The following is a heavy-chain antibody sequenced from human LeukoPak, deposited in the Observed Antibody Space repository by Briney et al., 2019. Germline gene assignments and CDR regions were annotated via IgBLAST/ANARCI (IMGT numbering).Heavy chain of an antibody. V-gene: IGHV1-18*01. J-gene: IGHJ4*02. Sequence: ASVKVSCKASGYTFTSCGISWVRQAPGQGLEWMGWISGYNGNTHYAQKLQGRVTMTTDTSTSTAYMELRSLRSDDTAVYYCARDLKRGYSSGRYSWGTGSSNDYWGQGTLVTVSS. CDR1: GYTFTSCG. D-gene: IGHD6-19*01. CDR3: ARDLKRGYSSGRYSWGTGSSNDY. CDR2: ISGYNGNT.